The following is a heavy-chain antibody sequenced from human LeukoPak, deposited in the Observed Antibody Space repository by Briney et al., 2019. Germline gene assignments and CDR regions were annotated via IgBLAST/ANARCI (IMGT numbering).Heavy chain of an antibody. CDR3: ARDLTGWGESSGYSDY. V-gene: IGHV3-30*01. J-gene: IGHJ4*02. Sequence: GRSLRLSCAASGFTFSSYAMHWVRQAPGKGLEWVALISYDRTNKFYEDSVKGRFTISRDNSKNTLFLQVNSLRAEDTAVYYCARDLTGWGESSGYSDYWGQGTLVTVSS. CDR1: GFTFSSYA. CDR2: ISYDRTNK. D-gene: IGHD3-22*01.